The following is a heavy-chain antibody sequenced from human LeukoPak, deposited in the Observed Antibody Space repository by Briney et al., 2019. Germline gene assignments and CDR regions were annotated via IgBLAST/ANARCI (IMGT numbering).Heavy chain of an antibody. CDR3: ATAFSVAGTYWFDP. J-gene: IGHJ5*02. V-gene: IGHV1-24*01. Sequence: GASVKVSCKVSGYTLTELSMHRVRQAPGKGLEWMGGFDPEDGETIYAQKFQGRVTMTEDTSTDTAYMELSSLRSEDTAVYYCATAFSVAGTYWFDPWAREPWSPSPQ. D-gene: IGHD6-19*01. CDR2: FDPEDGET. CDR1: GYTLTELS.